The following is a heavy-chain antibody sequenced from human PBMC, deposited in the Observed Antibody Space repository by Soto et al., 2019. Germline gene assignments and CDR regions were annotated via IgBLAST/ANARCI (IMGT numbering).Heavy chain of an antibody. CDR2: VFHTGNT. CDR1: GDSMTRSVW. CDR3: ARKAWVRFDY. D-gene: IGHD7-27*01. J-gene: IGHJ4*02. Sequence: PSETLSLTCAVSGDSMTRSVWWTWVRQPPGKGLEWIGEVFHTGNTNYNPFLKSRVTMSVDKSTNEFSLKVTSVTAADISMYSCARKAWVRFDYWGQGALFTVSS. V-gene: IGHV4-4*02.